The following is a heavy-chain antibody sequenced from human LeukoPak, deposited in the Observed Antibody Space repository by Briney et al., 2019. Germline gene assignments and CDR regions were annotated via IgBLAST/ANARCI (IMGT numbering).Heavy chain of an antibody. CDR2: IVASSGST. Sequence: GGSLRLFCAASGFSISNSAMSWVRQAPGKGLEWVSLIVASSGSTFYADSVKGRFTISRDSSKNTLYLQMNSLRAEDMAVYYCAKGAYDYIEMGYFDYWGQGTLVTVSS. CDR1: GFSISNSA. J-gene: IGHJ4*02. V-gene: IGHV3-23*01. D-gene: IGHD5-12*01. CDR3: AKGAYDYIEMGYFDY.